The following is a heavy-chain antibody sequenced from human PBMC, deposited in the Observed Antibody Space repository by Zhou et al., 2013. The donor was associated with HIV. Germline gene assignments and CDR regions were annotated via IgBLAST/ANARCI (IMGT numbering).Heavy chain of an antibody. CDR2: IIPIFGTA. CDR1: GGTFSSYA. V-gene: IGHV1-69*05. Sequence: QVQLVQSGAEVKKPGSSVKVSCKASGGTFSSYAISWVRQAPGQGLEWMGGIIPIFGTANYAQKIQGRVTMTTDTSTSTAYMELRSLRSDDTAVYYCAKTIHYDFWSGLGLHYYYHMDVWGKGTTVTVSS. CDR3: AKTIHYDFWSGLGLHYYYHMDV. J-gene: IGHJ6*03. D-gene: IGHD3-3*01.